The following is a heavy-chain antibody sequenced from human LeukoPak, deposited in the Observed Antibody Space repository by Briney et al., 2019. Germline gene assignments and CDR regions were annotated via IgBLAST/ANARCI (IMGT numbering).Heavy chain of an antibody. J-gene: IGHJ4*02. CDR2: ISAYNGNT. Sequence: ASVKVPCKASRYTFTSYGISCLRQAPQQALEWVGWISAYNGNTNYAQKLQGRVTMTTDTSTSTAYMELRSLRSDDTAVYYCARDSYYGSGSCDYWGQGTLVTVSS. CDR3: ARDSYYGSGSCDY. D-gene: IGHD3-10*01. CDR1: RYTFTSYG. V-gene: IGHV1-18*04.